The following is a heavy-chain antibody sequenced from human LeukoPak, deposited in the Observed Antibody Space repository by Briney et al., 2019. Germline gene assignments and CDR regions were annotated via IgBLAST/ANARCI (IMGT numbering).Heavy chain of an antibody. D-gene: IGHD6-13*01. CDR3: AREEEVAAAGTGYFDY. Sequence: PGGSLRLSCAASGFTFSSYAMHWVRQAPGKGLEWVAVISYDGSNKYYADSVKGRFTISRDNSKSTLYLQMNSLRAEDTAVYYCAREEEVAAAGTGYFDYWGQGTLVTVSS. J-gene: IGHJ4*02. CDR2: ISYDGSNK. V-gene: IGHV3-30-3*01. CDR1: GFTFSSYA.